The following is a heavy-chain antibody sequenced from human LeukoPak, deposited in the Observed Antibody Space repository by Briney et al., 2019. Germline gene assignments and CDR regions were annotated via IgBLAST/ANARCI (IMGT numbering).Heavy chain of an antibody. J-gene: IGHJ4*02. CDR1: GDTVSTNRAT. CDR3: AGVHGGTFDY. D-gene: IGHD3-16*01. CDR2: TYYRSMWYH. V-gene: IGHV6-1*01. Sequence: SQTLSLTCAISGDTVSTNRATWNWIRQSPSRGLEWLGRTYYRSMWYHDYSVSVESRITISPDTSKNQFSLQLSSVTPEDTAVYYCAGVHGGTFDYWVKSSLVTVSS.